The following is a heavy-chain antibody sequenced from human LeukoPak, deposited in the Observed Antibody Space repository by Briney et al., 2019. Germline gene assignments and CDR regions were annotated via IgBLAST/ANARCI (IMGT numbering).Heavy chain of an antibody. J-gene: IGHJ4*02. Sequence: PGGSLRLSCAASGFAFSSHWMHWVRQAPGKGLVWVSRINGDGSSTSYADSVKGRFTISRDNAKNTLYLQMNSLRAEDTAVYYCGRGYYCDYWGQGTLVTVSS. CDR3: GRGYYCDY. CDR1: GFAFSSHW. V-gene: IGHV3-74*01. CDR2: INGDGSST. D-gene: IGHD1-14*01.